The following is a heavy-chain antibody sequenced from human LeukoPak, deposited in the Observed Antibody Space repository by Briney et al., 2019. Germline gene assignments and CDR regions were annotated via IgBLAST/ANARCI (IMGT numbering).Heavy chain of an antibody. CDR2: ISSSSSYI. J-gene: IGHJ4*02. Sequence: PGGSLRLSCAASGFTFSSYSMNWVRQAPGEGLEWVSSISSSSSYIYYADSVKGRFTISRDNAKNSLYLQMNSLRSEDTAVYYCASEMATMPYWGQGTLVTVSS. CDR1: GFTFSSYS. V-gene: IGHV3-21*01. CDR3: ASEMATMPY. D-gene: IGHD5-24*01.